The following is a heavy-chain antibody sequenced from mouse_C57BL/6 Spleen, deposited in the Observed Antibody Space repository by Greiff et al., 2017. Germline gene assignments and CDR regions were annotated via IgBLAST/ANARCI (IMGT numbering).Heavy chain of an antibody. V-gene: IGHV1-50*01. Sequence: QVQLQQSGAELVKPGASVKLSCKASGYTFTSYWMQWVKQRPGQGLEWIGEIDPSDSYTNYNQKFKGKATLTVDTSSSTAYMQLSSLTSEDSAVYYCARSREQSYWYFDVWGTGTTVTVSS. CDR2: IDPSDSYT. J-gene: IGHJ1*03. CDR3: ARSREQSYWYFDV. CDR1: GYTFTSYW.